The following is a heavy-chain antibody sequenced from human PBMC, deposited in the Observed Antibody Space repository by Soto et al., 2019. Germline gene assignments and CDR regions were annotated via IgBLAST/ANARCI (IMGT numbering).Heavy chain of an antibody. Sequence: QVQLVQSGAEVKKPGASVKVSCKASGYTCTSYAMHWVRQAPGQRLEWMGWINAGNGNTKYSQKFQGRVTITRDTSASTAYMELSSLRSEDTAVYYCARDRRFLSGGWAWFDPWGQGTLVTVSS. CDR1: GYTCTSYA. CDR3: ARDRRFLSGGWAWFDP. V-gene: IGHV1-3*01. D-gene: IGHD3-3*01. CDR2: INAGNGNT. J-gene: IGHJ5*02.